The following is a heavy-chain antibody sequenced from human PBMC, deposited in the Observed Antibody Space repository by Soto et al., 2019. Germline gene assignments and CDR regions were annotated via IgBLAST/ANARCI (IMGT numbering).Heavy chain of an antibody. CDR3: ARVTMVIRDSDHFGVDV. CDR1: GFPISSTYS. V-gene: IGHV4-38-2*02. D-gene: IGHD4-17*01. J-gene: IGHJ6*02. Sequence: SETLSLTCFVSGFPISSTYSWGWIRQPPGKGLEWIGSISHSGTTSYSPSLTSRVSISVDTSKNQVSLKLTSVTAADTAVYFCARVTMVIRDSDHFGVDVWGHGTTVTVSS. CDR2: ISHSGTT.